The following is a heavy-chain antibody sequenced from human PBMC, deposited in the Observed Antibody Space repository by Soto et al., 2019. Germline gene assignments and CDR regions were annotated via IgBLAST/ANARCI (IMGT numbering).Heavy chain of an antibody. V-gene: IGHV4-31*03. Sequence: SETLSLTCTVSGGSIKSGAYYWSWIRQHPGKGLEWIGYIYYTGGTYYNPSLKSRLSMSLDTSKNQFSLKLSSVTAADTAVYYCARAVVTAYGGTYYSDYWGQGTLVTVSS. J-gene: IGHJ4*02. CDR1: GGSIKSGAYY. D-gene: IGHD2-21*02. CDR2: IYYTGGT. CDR3: ARAVVTAYGGTYYSDY.